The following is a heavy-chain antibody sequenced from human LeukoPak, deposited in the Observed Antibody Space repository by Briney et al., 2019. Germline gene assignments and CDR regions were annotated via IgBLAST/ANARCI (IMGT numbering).Heavy chain of an antibody. D-gene: IGHD4-17*01. CDR3: ANSHHSSTVITMGY. CDR2: ISGSGGST. CDR1: GFTFSSYA. Sequence: PGGSLRLSCAASGFTFSSYAMSWVRQAPGKGLEWVSAISGSGGSTYYADSVKGRFTISRDNSKNTLYLQMNSLRAEDTAVYYCANSHHSSTVITMGYWGQGTLVTVSS. V-gene: IGHV3-23*01. J-gene: IGHJ4*02.